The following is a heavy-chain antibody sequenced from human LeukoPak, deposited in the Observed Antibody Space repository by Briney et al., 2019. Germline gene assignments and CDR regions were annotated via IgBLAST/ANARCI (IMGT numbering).Heavy chain of an antibody. Sequence: GGSLRLSCVASGLTYSSSWMTWARQAPGKGLEWVATIRDDGSDKYYVDSVKGRFSISRDNAKSSLYLQMNSLRLEDTAMYYCADLGYSDWGQGTLVTVSS. D-gene: IGHD5-18*01. CDR2: IRDDGSDK. CDR1: GLTYSSSW. CDR3: ADLGYSD. V-gene: IGHV3-7*01. J-gene: IGHJ4*02.